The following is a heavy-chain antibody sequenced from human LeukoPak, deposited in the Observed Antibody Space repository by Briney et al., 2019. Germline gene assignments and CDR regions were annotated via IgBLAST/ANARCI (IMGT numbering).Heavy chain of an antibody. V-gene: IGHV1-18*01. J-gene: IGHJ4*02. Sequence: ASVKVSCKASGYTFTSYGISWVRQAPGQGLEWMGWISAYNGNTNYAQKLQGRVTTTTDTSTSTAYMELRSLRSDDTAVYYCARASIYGDPPSDWGQGTLVTVSS. CDR2: ISAYNGNT. CDR1: GYTFTSYG. D-gene: IGHD4-17*01. CDR3: ARASIYGDPPSD.